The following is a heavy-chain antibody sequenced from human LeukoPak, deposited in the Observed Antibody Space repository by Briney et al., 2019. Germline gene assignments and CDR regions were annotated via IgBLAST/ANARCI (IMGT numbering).Heavy chain of an antibody. Sequence: SQTLSLTCTVSGGSISSGGYYWSWIRQHPGKGLEWIGYIYYSGSTYYNPSLKSRVTISVDTSKNQFSLKLSSVAAADTAVYYCARGFVLRYFVGWGQGTLVTVSS. CDR2: IYYSGST. J-gene: IGHJ4*02. CDR1: GGSISSGGYY. V-gene: IGHV4-31*03. D-gene: IGHD3-9*01. CDR3: ARGFVLRYFVG.